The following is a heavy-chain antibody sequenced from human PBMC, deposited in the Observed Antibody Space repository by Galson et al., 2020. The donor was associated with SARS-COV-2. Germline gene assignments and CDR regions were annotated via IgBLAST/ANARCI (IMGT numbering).Heavy chain of an antibody. CDR1: GFIFSYYA. CDR2: ISSNGGTS. CDR3: LSDSSTRQNH. V-gene: IGHV3-64D*06. J-gene: IGHJ5*02. D-gene: IGHD2-2*01. Sequence: GGSLRLSCSASGFIFSYYAMHWVRHAPGKGMEYVSAISSNGGTSFYADSVNGRVTISRENSTNMFYLQRPALRPEDTAFYFCLSDSSTRQNHWGQGTLVTVSS.